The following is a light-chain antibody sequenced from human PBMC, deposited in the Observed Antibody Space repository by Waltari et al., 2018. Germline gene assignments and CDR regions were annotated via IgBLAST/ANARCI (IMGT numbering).Light chain of an antibody. CDR2: EDT. CDR1: SSDVGNYNF. J-gene: IGLJ2*01. Sequence: SALTPPASVSGSPGPSLTISCTGTSSDVGNYNFVSWYQHHPGKAPRLMIYEDTKRHSGVSNRFSGSKSGNMASLTISGLQAEDEADYYCCSYTDSTTLVFGGGTGLTVL. V-gene: IGLV2-23*01. CDR3: CSYTDSTTLV.